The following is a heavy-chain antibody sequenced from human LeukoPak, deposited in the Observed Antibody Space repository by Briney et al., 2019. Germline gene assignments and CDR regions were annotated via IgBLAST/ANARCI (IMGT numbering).Heavy chain of an antibody. CDR3: TRETWGSTFPDF. CDR1: GFYIRNGYY. J-gene: IGHJ4*02. V-gene: IGHV4-38-2*02. Sequence: SETLALTCSVSGFYIRNGYYWGWIRQSPGGQLEWMGSIDHSGKTNYNPSLRSRGTLSVDTSKNQFSLRVNSMTDADTAVYYCTRETWGSTFPDFWGQGTLVTVSS. D-gene: IGHD3-16*01. CDR2: IDHSGKT.